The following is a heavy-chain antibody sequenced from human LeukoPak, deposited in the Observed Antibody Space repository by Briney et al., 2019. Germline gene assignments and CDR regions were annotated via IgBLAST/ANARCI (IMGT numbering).Heavy chain of an antibody. J-gene: IGHJ5*02. D-gene: IGHD2-2*01. CDR3: ARGSCSSTSCSWFDP. Sequence: GGSLRLSCAASGFTFSSYSMNWVRQAPGKGLEWVSSIRSSSSYIYYADSVKGRFTISRDNAKNSLYLQMNSLRAEDTAVYYCARGSCSSTSCSWFDPWGQGTLVTVSS. V-gene: IGHV3-21*01. CDR2: IRSSSSYI. CDR1: GFTFSSYS.